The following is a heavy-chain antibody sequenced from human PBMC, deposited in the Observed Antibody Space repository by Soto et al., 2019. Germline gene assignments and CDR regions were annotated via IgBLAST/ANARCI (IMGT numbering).Heavy chain of an antibody. CDR3: AIERRDGYDN. CDR1: GYTFTSYD. V-gene: IGHV1-8*01. J-gene: IGHJ4*02. CDR2: MNPNSGNT. Sequence: QVQLVQSGAEVKQPGASVKVSCKASGYTFTSYDINWVRQATGQGLEWMGWMNPNSGNTAYAQKFQGRVNMTRNTSISTAYMELSSRRSEDTAVYYFAIERRDGYDNWGQGTLVTVSS. D-gene: IGHD5-12*01.